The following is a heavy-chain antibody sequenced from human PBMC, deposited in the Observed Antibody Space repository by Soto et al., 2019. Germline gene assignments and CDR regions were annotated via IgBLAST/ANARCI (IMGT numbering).Heavy chain of an antibody. CDR2: INHSGST. D-gene: IGHD5-18*01. CDR1: GGSFSGYY. J-gene: IGHJ4*02. Sequence: QVQLQQWGAGLLKPSETLSLTCAVYGGSFSGYYWSWIRQPPGKGLEWIGEINHSGSTNYNPSLKSRVTISVDTSKNQFSLKLSSVTAADTAVYYCARRYRYGLWVVGYFDYWGQGTLVTVSS. CDR3: ARRYRYGLWVVGYFDY. V-gene: IGHV4-34*01.